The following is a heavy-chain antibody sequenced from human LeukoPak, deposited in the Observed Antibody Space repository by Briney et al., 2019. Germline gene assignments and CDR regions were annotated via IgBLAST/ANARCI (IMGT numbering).Heavy chain of an antibody. CDR3: ARDPSNSGYEFPGFFDY. J-gene: IGHJ4*02. D-gene: IGHD5-12*01. CDR1: GLTFSSYA. CDR2: ISYDGSNK. V-gene: IGHV3-30-3*01. Sequence: GRSLRLSCAASGLTFSSYAMHWVRQAPGKGLEWVAVISYDGSNKYYADSVKGRFTISRDNSKNTLYLQMNSLRAEDTAVYYCARDPSNSGYEFPGFFDYWGQGTLVTVSS.